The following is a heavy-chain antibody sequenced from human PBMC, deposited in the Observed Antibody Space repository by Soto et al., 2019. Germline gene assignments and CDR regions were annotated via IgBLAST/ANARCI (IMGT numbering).Heavy chain of an antibody. Sequence: PSETLSLTCTVSGGSISSGGYYWSWIRQHPGKGLEWIGYIYYSGSTYYNPSLKSRVTISVDTSKNQFSLKLSSATAADTAVYYCAREILDSYDSRPFDYWGQGTLVTVSS. CDR2: IYYSGST. D-gene: IGHD3-22*01. CDR3: AREILDSYDSRPFDY. CDR1: GGSISSGGYY. V-gene: IGHV4-31*03. J-gene: IGHJ4*02.